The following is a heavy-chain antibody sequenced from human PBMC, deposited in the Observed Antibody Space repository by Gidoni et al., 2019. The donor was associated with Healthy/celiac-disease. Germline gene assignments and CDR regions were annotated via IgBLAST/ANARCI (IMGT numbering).Heavy chain of an antibody. Sequence: EVQLLESGGGLVQPGGSLRLSCAASGFTFSYYTMSWVRQAPGKGLEWVSTISDSGGSTYYADSVKGRFTISRDNSKNTLYLQMNSLRAEDTAVYYCAKDTGGYEAFDYWGQGTLVTVSS. CDR2: ISDSGGST. D-gene: IGHD5-12*01. V-gene: IGHV3-23*01. CDR3: AKDTGGYEAFDY. CDR1: GFTFSYYT. J-gene: IGHJ4*02.